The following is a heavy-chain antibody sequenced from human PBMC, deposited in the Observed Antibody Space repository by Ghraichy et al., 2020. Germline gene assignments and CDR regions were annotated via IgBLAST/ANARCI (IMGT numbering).Heavy chain of an antibody. D-gene: IGHD2-2*01. V-gene: IGHV5-51*01. CDR3: ARQAKGFSRPFDL. CDR2: IYPGDSDT. Sequence: GESLNISCKGSGYSFTSYWIGWVRQMPGKGLEWMAIIYPGDSDTRYSPSFQGQVTISADKSISTAYLQWSSLKASDTAIYYCARQAKGFSRPFDLWGQGILVTVSS. J-gene: IGHJ4*02. CDR1: GYSFTSYW.